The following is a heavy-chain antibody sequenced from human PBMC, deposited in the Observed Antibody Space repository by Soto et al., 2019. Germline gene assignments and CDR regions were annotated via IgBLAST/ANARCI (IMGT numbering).Heavy chain of an antibody. V-gene: IGHV1-3*01. D-gene: IGHD2-15*01. J-gene: IGHJ4*02. Sequence: ASVKVSCKASGYTFTSYAMHWVRQAPGQRLEWMGWINAGNGNTKYSQKFQGRVTITRDTSASTAYMELSSLRSEDTAVYYCARGGPLGYCSGGSCLSYFDYWGPGTLDTVSS. CDR1: GYTFTSYA. CDR3: ARGGPLGYCSGGSCLSYFDY. CDR2: INAGNGNT.